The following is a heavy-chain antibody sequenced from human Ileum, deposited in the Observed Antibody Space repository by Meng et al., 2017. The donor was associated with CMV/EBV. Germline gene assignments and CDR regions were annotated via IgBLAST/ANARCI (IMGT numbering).Heavy chain of an antibody. CDR1: FSKYA. V-gene: IGHV3-30*04. J-gene: IGHJ4*02. Sequence: FSKYAMHWVRQATGKGLEWVAVISYDGSNKYYADSVKGRFTISRDNSKNTLYLQMNSLRAEDTAVYYCAREELGYCSSTSCYSPLFYWGQGTLVTVSS. CDR2: ISYDGSNK. CDR3: AREELGYCSSTSCYSPLFY. D-gene: IGHD2-2*01.